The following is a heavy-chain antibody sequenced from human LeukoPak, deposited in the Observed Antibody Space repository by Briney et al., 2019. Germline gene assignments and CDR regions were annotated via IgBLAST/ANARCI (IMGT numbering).Heavy chain of an antibody. D-gene: IGHD6-19*01. V-gene: IGHV3-21*01. Sequence: MTGGSLRLSCAGSGFTFTSHGMNWVRQAPGKGLEWGSSITSTSSYIYYGDSVKGRFTTSRDNAKNSLLLQMHSLRAEDTAVYYCARVDNNGLYSEYFDHWGQGTLVTVSS. J-gene: IGHJ1*01. CDR2: ITSTSSYI. CDR3: ARVDNNGLYSEYFDH. CDR1: GFTFTSHG.